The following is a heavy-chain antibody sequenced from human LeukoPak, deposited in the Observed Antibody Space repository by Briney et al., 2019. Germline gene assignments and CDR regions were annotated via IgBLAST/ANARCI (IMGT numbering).Heavy chain of an antibody. V-gene: IGHV3-30*18. CDR2: ISYDGGKK. CDR3: ANDRRAIVGATSGPEFDY. CDR1: GFTFSIYA. J-gene: IGHJ4*02. Sequence: QTGGSLRLSCAASGFTFSIYAMHWVRQAPGKGLEWVAGISYDGGKKYYADSVKGRFTISRDNSKNTLYLEMNSLRAEDTAVYYCANDRRAIVGATSGPEFDYWGQGTLVTVSS. D-gene: IGHD1-26*01.